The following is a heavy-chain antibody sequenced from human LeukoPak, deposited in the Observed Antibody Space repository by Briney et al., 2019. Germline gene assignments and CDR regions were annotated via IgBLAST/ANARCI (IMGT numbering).Heavy chain of an antibody. CDR2: IYSGGST. D-gene: IGHD6-19*01. V-gene: IGHV3-53*01. J-gene: IGHJ4*02. CDR3: AKEYSSGWYIIDY. Sequence: PGGSLRLSCAASGFTVSSNYMSWVRQAPGKGLEWVSVIYSGGSTYYADSVKGRFTISRHNSKNTLYLQMNSLRAEDTAVYYCAKEYSSGWYIIDYWGQGTLVTVSS. CDR1: GFTVSSNY.